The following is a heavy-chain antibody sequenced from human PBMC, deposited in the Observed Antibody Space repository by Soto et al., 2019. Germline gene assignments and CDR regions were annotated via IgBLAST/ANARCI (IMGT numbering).Heavy chain of an antibody. V-gene: IGHV3-74*03. J-gene: IGHJ4*02. CDR2: INTDGSVA. CDR1: GLTFRSYW. CDR3: VKGEYYYDSSGYYPFDY. Sequence: GGSLRLSCAASGLTFRSYWMHWVRQAPGKGLVWVSRINTDGSVAMYVDSVKGRFTISRDNAKNILYLHMNSLRAEDTVVYYYVKGEYYYDSSGYYPFDYWGQGTLVTVSS. D-gene: IGHD3-22*01.